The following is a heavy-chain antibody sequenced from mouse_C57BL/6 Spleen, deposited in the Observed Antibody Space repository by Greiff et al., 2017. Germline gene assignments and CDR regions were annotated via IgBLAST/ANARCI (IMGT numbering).Heavy chain of an antibody. V-gene: IGHV1-80*01. J-gene: IGHJ2*01. CDR3: ARDTTVVAHFDY. CDR2: IYPGDGDT. CDR1: GYAFSSYW. Sequence: VQLVESGAELVKPGASVKISCKASGYAFSSYWMNWVTQRPGTGLEWIGQIYPGDGDTNDNGKFKGKATLTADKSSSTAYMPLSSLTSEDSAVYFCARDTTVVAHFDYWGQGTTLTVSS. D-gene: IGHD1-1*01.